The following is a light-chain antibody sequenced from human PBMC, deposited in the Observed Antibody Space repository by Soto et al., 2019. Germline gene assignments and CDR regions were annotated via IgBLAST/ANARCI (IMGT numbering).Light chain of an antibody. CDR1: QSLSRF. J-gene: IGKJ5*01. V-gene: IGKV3-11*01. Sequence: EIVLTQSPATLSLSPGERATLSCRASQSLSRFLAWYQQKPGQAPRLLIYDASNRATGVPARFSGSGSGTDFTLTISSLEPEDFAVYYCQQRSNWPPLTFGQGTRLEI. CDR2: DAS. CDR3: QQRSNWPPLT.